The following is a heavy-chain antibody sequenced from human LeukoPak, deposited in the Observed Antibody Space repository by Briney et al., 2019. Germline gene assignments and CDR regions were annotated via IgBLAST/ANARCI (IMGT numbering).Heavy chain of an antibody. D-gene: IGHD5-24*01. Sequence: GGSLRLSCAASGFTFDDYAMHWVRQAPGKGLEWVSLISGDGGSTYYADSVKGRFTISRDNSKNSLYLQMNSLRTEDTALYYCAKDIARGGYNLGGDYRGQGTLVTVSS. CDR3: AKDIARGGYNLGGDY. CDR2: ISGDGGST. V-gene: IGHV3-43*02. J-gene: IGHJ4*02. CDR1: GFTFDDYA.